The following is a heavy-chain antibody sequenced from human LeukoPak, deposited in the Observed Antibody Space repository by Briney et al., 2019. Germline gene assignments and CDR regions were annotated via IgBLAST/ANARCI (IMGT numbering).Heavy chain of an antibody. Sequence: SETLSLTCAFSGYSISSGYYWGWIRQPPGKGLEWIGSIYHSGSTYYNPSLKSRVTISVDTSKNQFSLKLSSVTAADTAVYYCARLDWNYPDYWGQGTLVTVSS. CDR3: ARLDWNYPDY. D-gene: IGHD1-7*01. CDR2: IYHSGST. CDR1: GYSISSGYY. J-gene: IGHJ4*02. V-gene: IGHV4-38-2*01.